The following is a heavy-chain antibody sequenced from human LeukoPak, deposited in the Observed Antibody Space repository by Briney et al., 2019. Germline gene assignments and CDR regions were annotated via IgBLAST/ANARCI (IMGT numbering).Heavy chain of an antibody. D-gene: IGHD3-10*01. CDR2: IYYSGST. V-gene: IGHV4-59*01. CDR3: ARTLVRGKYYYYMDV. J-gene: IGHJ6*03. Sequence: GSLRLSCVASGFTFSTYSMNWVRQAPGKGLEWIGYIYYSGSTNYNPSLKSRVTISVDTSKNQFSLKLSSVTAADTAVYYCARTLVRGKYYYYMDVWGKGTTVTISS. CDR1: GFTFSTYS.